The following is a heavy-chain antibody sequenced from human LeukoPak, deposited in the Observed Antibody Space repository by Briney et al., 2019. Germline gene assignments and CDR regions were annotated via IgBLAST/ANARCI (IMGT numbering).Heavy chain of an antibody. CDR2: ITWNGGST. CDR3: ARDYIAVSARGTEYFQH. D-gene: IGHD6-19*01. V-gene: IGHV3-20*04. CDR1: GFTFDDYG. J-gene: IGHJ1*01. Sequence: GGSLRRSCAASGFTFDDYGMIWVRQAPGKGLEWVSGITWNGGSTAYADSVKGRFTISRDNAKNSLYLQMNSLRAEDTAFYCCARDYIAVSARGTEYFQHWGQGTLVTVSS.